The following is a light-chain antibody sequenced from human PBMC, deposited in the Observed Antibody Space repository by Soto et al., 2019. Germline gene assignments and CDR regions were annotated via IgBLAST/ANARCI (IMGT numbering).Light chain of an antibody. CDR2: GNS. J-gene: IGLJ2*01. V-gene: IGLV1-40*01. Sequence: QSVLTQPPSVSGAPGPRVTISCTGSSSNIGAGYDVHWYQQLPGTAPKLLIYGNSNRHSGVPDRFSGSKSGTSASLAITGLQAEEEADYYCQSYDSSLSAVVFGGGTKLTV. CDR1: SSNIGAGYD. CDR3: QSYDSSLSAVV.